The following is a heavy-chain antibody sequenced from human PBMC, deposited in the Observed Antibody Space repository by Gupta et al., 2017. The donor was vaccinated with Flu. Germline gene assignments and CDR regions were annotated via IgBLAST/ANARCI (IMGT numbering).Heavy chain of an antibody. CDR2: IIPIFGTA. J-gene: IGHJ6*03. V-gene: IGHV1-69*06. D-gene: IGHD5-12*01. CDR3: ARAERHSGYGLLSYYYYMDV. Sequence: LEWMGGIIPIFGTAHYAQKFQGRVTITADKSTSAAYMELSSLRSEDTAVYYCARAERHSGYGLLSYYYYMDVWGKGTTVTVSS.